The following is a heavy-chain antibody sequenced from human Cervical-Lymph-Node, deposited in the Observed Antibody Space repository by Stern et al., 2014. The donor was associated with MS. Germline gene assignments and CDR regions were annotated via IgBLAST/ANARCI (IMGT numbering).Heavy chain of an antibody. CDR2: IFPSDSET. Sequence: VQLVQSGAEVKKPGESLKIACKGSGYSFSSYWIAWVRQMPGKGLEWMGMIFPSDSETRDSPSFEVQVTSSFDKSTSTAYLHWSSLKASDTARYYCGREVALTAGLLGFWGQGTQVIVS. J-gene: IGHJ4*02. V-gene: IGHV5-51*01. D-gene: IGHD3-22*01. CDR3: GREVALTAGLLGF. CDR1: GYSFSSYW.